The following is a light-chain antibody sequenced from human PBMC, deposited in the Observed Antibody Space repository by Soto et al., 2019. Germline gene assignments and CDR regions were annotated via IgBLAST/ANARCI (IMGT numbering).Light chain of an antibody. CDR1: SSDVGGYNS. J-gene: IGLJ1*01. CDR2: NVS. Sequence: QSALTQPASVSGSPGQSITISCTGTSSDVGGYNSVSWYQQHPGKAPKLMIYNVSNRPSGVSNRFSGSKSGNTASLTISGLQAEDEADYYCSSYTSSSTYVFGTGPKLTVL. V-gene: IGLV2-14*01. CDR3: SSYTSSSTYV.